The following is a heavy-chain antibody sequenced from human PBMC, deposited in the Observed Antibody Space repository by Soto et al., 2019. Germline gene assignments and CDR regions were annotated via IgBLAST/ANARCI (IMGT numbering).Heavy chain of an antibody. CDR1: GGSISSYY. D-gene: IGHD5-18*01. Sequence: SETLSLTSTVSGGSISSYYWSWIRQPPGKGLEWIGYIYYSGTTNYNPSLKSRVTISVDTSKNQFSLKLSSVTAADTAVYYCTRHSGYSYGFNFDYWGQGTLVTVS. V-gene: IGHV4-59*08. J-gene: IGHJ4*02. CDR2: IYYSGTT. CDR3: TRHSGYSYGFNFDY.